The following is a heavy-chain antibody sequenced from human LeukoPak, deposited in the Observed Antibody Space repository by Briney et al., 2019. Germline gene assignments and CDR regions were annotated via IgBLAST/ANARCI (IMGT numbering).Heavy chain of an antibody. CDR3: ARHFAYSSSSYFDY. D-gene: IGHD6-6*01. CDR2: VYYTGST. J-gene: IGHJ4*02. Sequence: SETLSLTCSVSGVSVSNYYWSWIRQPPGQGLEWIGDVYYTGSTNYNPSLKSRVTMFEDKSKNQFSLRLYSVTVADTAVYYCARHFAYSSSSYFDYWGQGSLVTVSS. V-gene: IGHV4-59*08. CDR1: GVSVSNYY.